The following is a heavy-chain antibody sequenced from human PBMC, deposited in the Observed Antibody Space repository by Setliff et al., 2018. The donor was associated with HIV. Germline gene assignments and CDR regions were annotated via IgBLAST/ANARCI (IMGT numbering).Heavy chain of an antibody. V-gene: IGHV1-69*05. CDR3: ARDLMGARDYYGMDV. Sequence: EASVKVSCKASGGTFISYAIGWVRQAPGQGLEWMGGTNPMLGTPNYAQKFQGRVTITTDGSASTVYMELSSLRSEDTAVYYCARDLMGARDYYGMDVWGQGTTVTVSS. CDR2: TNPMLGTP. J-gene: IGHJ6*02. CDR1: GGTFISYA. D-gene: IGHD1-26*01.